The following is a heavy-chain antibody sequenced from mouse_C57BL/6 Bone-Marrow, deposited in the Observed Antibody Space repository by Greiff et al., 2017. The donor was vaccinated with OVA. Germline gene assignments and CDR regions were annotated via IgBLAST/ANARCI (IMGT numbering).Heavy chain of an antibody. CDR2: IYPRSGNT. D-gene: IGHD2-3*01. CDR1: GYTFTSYG. Sequence: VQLQQSGAELARPGASVKLSCKASGYTFTSYGISWVKQRTGQGLEWIGEIYPRSGNTYYNEKFKGKATLTADKSSSTAYMELRSLTSEDSAVYFCARGGSIYDGFYYAMDYWGQGTSGTVSS. V-gene: IGHV1-81*01. J-gene: IGHJ4*01. CDR3: ARGGSIYDGFYYAMDY.